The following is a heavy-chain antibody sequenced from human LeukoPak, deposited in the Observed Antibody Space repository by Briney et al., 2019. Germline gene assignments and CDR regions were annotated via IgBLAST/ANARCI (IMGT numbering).Heavy chain of an antibody. V-gene: IGHV1-18*04. J-gene: IGHJ4*02. CDR3: ARDSRHYDSSGYYFY. CDR1: GYTFTGYY. CDR2: ISAYNGNT. Sequence: GASVKVSCKASGYTFTGYYMHWVRQAPGQGLEWMGWISAYNGNTNYAQKLQGRVTMTTDTSTSTAYMELRSLRSDDTAVYYCARDSRHYDSSGYYFYWGQGTLVTVSS. D-gene: IGHD3-22*01.